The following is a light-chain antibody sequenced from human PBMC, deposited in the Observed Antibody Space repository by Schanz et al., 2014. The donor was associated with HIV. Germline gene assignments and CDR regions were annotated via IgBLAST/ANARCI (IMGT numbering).Light chain of an antibody. J-gene: IGKJ2*01. CDR2: KAS. Sequence: DIQMTQSPSTLSASVGDRVTITCRASQSIGNSLAWYQQKPGKAPKLLIYKASSLESGVPSRFSGSGSGTDFTLTISSLQPEDFATYYCQQSYSTHTFGQGTKLEIK. CDR3: QQSYSTHT. V-gene: IGKV1-5*03. CDR1: QSIGNS.